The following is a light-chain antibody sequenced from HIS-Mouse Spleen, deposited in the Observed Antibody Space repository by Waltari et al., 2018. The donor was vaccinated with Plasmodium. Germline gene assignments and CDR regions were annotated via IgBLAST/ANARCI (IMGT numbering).Light chain of an antibody. CDR3: QAWDSSTAV. J-gene: IGLJ3*02. V-gene: IGLV3-1*01. CDR2: HDS. CDR1: ALPKKY. Sequence: SYELTQPPSVSVSPRHTARITYPGVALPKKYACWYQQKPGQSPVLVLYHDSKRPSGIPERFSGSNAGNTATLTISGTQAMDEADYYCQAWDSSTAVFGGGTKLTVL.